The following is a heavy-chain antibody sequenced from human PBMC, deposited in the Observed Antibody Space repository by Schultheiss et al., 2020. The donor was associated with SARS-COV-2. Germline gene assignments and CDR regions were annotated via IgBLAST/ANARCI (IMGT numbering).Heavy chain of an antibody. CDR1: GGSFSDYY. CDR3: ASYQADTAMVTALGIDY. CDR2: INHSGGT. D-gene: IGHD5-18*01. Sequence: SETLSLTCAVYGGSFSDYYWSWIRQSPGEGLEWIGEINHSGGTNYIPSLKSRVTMSVDTSKNQFSLKLSSVTAADTAVYYCASYQADTAMVTALGIDYWGQGTLVTVSS. V-gene: IGHV4-34*01. J-gene: IGHJ4*02.